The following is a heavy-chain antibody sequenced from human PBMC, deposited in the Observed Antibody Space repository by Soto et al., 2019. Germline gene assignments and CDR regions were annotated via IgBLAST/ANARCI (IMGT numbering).Heavy chain of an antibody. V-gene: IGHV3-48*03. D-gene: IGHD3-10*01. CDR1: GFTFSSYE. J-gene: IGHJ3*02. CDR2: ISSSGSTI. CDR3: ARDDRAGTFDAFDI. Sequence: GGSLRLSCAASGFTFSSYEMNWVRQAPGKGLEWVSYISSSGSTIYYADSVKGRFTISRDNAKNSLYLQMNSLRAEDTAVYYCARDDRAGTFDAFDIWGQGTMVTVSS.